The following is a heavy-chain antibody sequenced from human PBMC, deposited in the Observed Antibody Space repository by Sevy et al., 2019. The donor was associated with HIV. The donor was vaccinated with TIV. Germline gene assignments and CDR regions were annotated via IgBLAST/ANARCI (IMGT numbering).Heavy chain of an antibody. V-gene: IGHV3-33*01. CDR3: ARDLGCYGYDDYGPAFTPDY. D-gene: IGHD4-17*01. CDR1: GFTFNSYG. Sequence: GGSLRLSCATSGFTFNSYGMHWVRQAPGKGLEWVALIWFDGSNKYYADSVKGRFNISRDIVKNTLHLQMNSLRAEDTAGYYCARDLGCYGYDDYGPAFTPDYWGQGTLVTVSS. J-gene: IGHJ4*02. CDR2: IWFDGSNK.